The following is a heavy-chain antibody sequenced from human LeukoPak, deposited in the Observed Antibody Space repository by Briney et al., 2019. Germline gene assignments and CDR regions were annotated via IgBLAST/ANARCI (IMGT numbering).Heavy chain of an antibody. J-gene: IGHJ4*02. CDR2: INHSGST. CDR1: GGSISSSSYY. V-gene: IGHV4-39*07. Sequence: SETLSLTCTVSGGSISSSSYYWAWIRQPPGKGLEWIGEINHSGSTNYNPSLKSRVTISVDTSKNQFSLKLSSVTAADTAVYYCARGLPKYYYDRSRGSERLDYWGQGTLVTVSS. CDR3: ARGLPKYYYDRSRGSERLDY. D-gene: IGHD3-22*01.